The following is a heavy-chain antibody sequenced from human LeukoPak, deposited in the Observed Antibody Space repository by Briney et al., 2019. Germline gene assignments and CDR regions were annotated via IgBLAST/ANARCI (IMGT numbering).Heavy chain of an antibody. D-gene: IGHD3-9*01. CDR2: ISGSGGST. V-gene: IGHV3-23*01. CDR3: AKDRIVYDILTALVDY. J-gene: IGHJ4*02. CDR1: GFTFSSYA. Sequence: GGSLRLSCAASGFTFSSYAMSWVRQAPGKGLEWVSAISGSGGSTYYADSVKGRFTISRDNSKDTLYLQMNSLRAEDTAVYYCAKDRIVYDILTALVDYWGQGTLVTVSS.